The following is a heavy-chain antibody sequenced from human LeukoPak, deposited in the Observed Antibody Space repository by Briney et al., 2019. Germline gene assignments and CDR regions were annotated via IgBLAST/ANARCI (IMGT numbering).Heavy chain of an antibody. V-gene: IGHV1-8*01. Sequence: GASVKVSCKASGYTFTTSDINWVRQAPGQGLQWMGWMNPNSGNAVYAQKFQGRVTMTRDTSINTAYMELSSLRFEDTAVYYCARGSSRSFDIWGQGTMVTVSS. D-gene: IGHD3-10*01. CDR1: GYTFTTSD. J-gene: IGHJ3*02. CDR2: MNPNSGNA. CDR3: ARGSSRSFDI.